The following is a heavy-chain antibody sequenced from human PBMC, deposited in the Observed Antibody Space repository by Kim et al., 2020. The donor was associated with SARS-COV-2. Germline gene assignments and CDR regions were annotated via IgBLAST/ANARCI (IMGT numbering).Heavy chain of an antibody. CDR3: AKDSDSSGYLDYFDY. V-gene: IGHV3-23*01. CDR1: GFTFSSYA. CDR2: ISGSGGST. Sequence: GGSLRLSCAASGFTFSSYAMSWVRQAPGKGLEWVSAISGSGGSTYYADSVKGRFTISRDNSKNTLYLQMNSLRAEDTAVYYCAKDSDSSGYLDYFDYWGQGTLVTVSS. J-gene: IGHJ4*02. D-gene: IGHD3-22*01.